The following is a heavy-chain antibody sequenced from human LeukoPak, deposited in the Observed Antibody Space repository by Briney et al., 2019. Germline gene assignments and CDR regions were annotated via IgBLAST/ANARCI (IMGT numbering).Heavy chain of an antibody. CDR3: ARDGLDFWSGYYTFGY. D-gene: IGHD3-3*01. CDR1: GYTFTSYG. CDR2: ISAYNGNT. J-gene: IGHJ4*02. V-gene: IGHV1-18*01. Sequence: ASVKVSCKASGYTFTSYGISWVRQAPGQGLEWMGWISAYNGNTNYAQKLQGRVTMTTDTSTSTAYMELRSLRSDDTAVYYCARDGLDFWSGYYTFGYWGQGTLVTVSS.